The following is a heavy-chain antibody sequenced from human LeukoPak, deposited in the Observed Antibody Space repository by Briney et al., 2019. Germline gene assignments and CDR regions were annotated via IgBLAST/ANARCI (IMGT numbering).Heavy chain of an antibody. Sequence: ASVKVSCKASGYTFTSYGISWVRQAPGQGLEWMGWISAYNGNTNYAQKLQGRVTMTTDTSTSTAYMELRSLRSDDTAVYYCARVGHGLGNYLGNWFDPWGRGTLVTVSS. J-gene: IGHJ5*02. CDR1: GYTFTSYG. CDR2: ISAYNGNT. D-gene: IGHD4-11*01. V-gene: IGHV1-18*01. CDR3: ARVGHGLGNYLGNWFDP.